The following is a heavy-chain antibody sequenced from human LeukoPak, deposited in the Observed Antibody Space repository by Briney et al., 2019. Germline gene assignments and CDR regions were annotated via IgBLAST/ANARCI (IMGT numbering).Heavy chain of an antibody. Sequence: PSETLSLTCAVSGGSISSGHWWSWVRQPPGKGLEWIGEVHLDGRTNYNPSLESRLTMSVDVSENQVSLKLTSVTAADTAVYYCAREGGFYRPLDYSGQGTLVTVSS. J-gene: IGHJ4*02. CDR1: GGSISSGHW. CDR2: VHLDGRT. CDR3: AREGGFYRPLDY. D-gene: IGHD3-3*01. V-gene: IGHV4-4*02.